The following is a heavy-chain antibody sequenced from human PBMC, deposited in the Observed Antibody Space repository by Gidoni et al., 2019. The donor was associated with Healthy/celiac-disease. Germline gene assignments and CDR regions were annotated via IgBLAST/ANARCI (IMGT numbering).Heavy chain of an antibody. CDR1: GGSFSGYY. Sequence: QVQLQQWGAGRLKPAETLARTCAVYGGSFSGYYWSWLRQPPGKGLEWIGEINHSGITNYNPSLQRRVTISVDTSKHQFSLKLSSVTAADTAVYYCATGYYRYYYYYYGMDVWGQGTTVTVSS. J-gene: IGHJ6*02. D-gene: IGHD4-4*01. CDR3: ATGYYRYYYYYYGMDV. CDR2: INHSGIT. V-gene: IGHV4-34*01.